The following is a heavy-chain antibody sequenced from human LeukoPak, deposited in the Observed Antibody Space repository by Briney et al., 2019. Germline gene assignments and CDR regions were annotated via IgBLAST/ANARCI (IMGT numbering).Heavy chain of an antibody. CDR1: GFTVSSNY. V-gene: IGHV3-66*01. J-gene: IGHJ4*02. Sequence: GGSLRLSCATSGFTVSSNYMSWVRQAPGKGLEWVSVIYSGGATDYADSVKGRFTISRDNSKNTLYLQMNSLRAEDTAVYYCARDPSPFYGDYGYWGQGTLVTVSS. CDR3: ARDPSPFYGDYGY. CDR2: IYSGGAT. D-gene: IGHD4-17*01.